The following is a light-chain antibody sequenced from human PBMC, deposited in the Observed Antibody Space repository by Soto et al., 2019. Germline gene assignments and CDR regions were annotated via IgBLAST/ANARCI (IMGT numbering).Light chain of an antibody. V-gene: IGKV3-15*01. CDR3: QQYNSWPTIT. CDR1: ESVSRN. CDR2: DAS. J-gene: IGKJ5*01. Sequence: EVVVTQSPATLSVSPGERATLSCRASESVSRNLAWYQQKPGQAPSLLIYDASTRANGIPDRFSGGGSGTKLTLTISSLQSEDFVVYYCQQYNSWPTITFGQGTRLEIK.